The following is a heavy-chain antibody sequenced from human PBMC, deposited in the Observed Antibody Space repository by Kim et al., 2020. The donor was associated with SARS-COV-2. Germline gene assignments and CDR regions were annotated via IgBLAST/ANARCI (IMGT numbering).Heavy chain of an antibody. CDR1: GFTFTNYA. Sequence: GGSLRLSCAASGFTFTNYAMHWVRQAPGKGLEWVAVISYDGSNKYYADSVKGRFTISRDNSKNTLYLQMNSLRAEDTAVYYCAASGSYYNLLNYGLDVWG. CDR2: ISYDGSNK. J-gene: IGHJ6*01. V-gene: IGHV3-30-3*01. CDR3: AASGSYYNLLNYGLDV. D-gene: IGHD3-10*01.